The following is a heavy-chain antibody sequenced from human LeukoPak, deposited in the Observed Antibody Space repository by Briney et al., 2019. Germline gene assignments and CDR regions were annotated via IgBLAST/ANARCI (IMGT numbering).Heavy chain of an antibody. CDR3: ARGGPVRGVIPPYYFDY. J-gene: IGHJ4*02. V-gene: IGHV3-53*01. CDR1: GFTVSSNY. Sequence: GGSLRLSCAASGFTVSSNYMSWVRQAPGKGLEWVSVIYSGGSTYYADSVKGRFTISRDNSKNTLYLQMNSLRAEDTAVYYCARGGPVRGVIPPYYFDYWGQGTLVTVSS. D-gene: IGHD3-10*01. CDR2: IYSGGST.